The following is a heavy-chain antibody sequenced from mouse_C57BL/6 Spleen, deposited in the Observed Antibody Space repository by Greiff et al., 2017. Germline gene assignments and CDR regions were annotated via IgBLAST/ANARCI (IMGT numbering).Heavy chain of an antibody. V-gene: IGHV1-82*01. CDR3: AGSAITTVPKVY. Sequence: LVESGPELVKPGASVKISCKASGYAFRSSWMNWVKQRPGKGLEWIGRIYPGDGDTNYNGKFKGKATLTTDKSSSTAYMQHSSRTSGDSAVYYCAGSAITTVPKVYWGQRTSVTVSS. J-gene: IGHJ4*01. CDR2: IYPGDGDT. D-gene: IGHD1-1*01. CDR1: GYAFRSSW.